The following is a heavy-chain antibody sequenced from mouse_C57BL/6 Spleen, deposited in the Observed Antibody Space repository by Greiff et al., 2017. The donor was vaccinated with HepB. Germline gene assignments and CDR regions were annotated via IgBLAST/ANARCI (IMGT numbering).Heavy chain of an antibody. D-gene: IGHD2-4*01. Sequence: VQLKQSGPELVKPGASVKISCKASGYSFTDYNVNWVKQSNGKSLEWIGVINPNYGTTSYNQKFKGKATLTVDQSSSTAYMQLNSLTSEDSAVYYCARWDDYDQAWFAYWGQGTLVTVSA. CDR1: GYSFTDYN. CDR3: ARWDDYDQAWFAY. CDR2: INPNYGTT. V-gene: IGHV1-39*01. J-gene: IGHJ3*01.